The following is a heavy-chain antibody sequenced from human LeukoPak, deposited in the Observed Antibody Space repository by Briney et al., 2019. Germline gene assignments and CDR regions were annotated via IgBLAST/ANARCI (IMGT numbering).Heavy chain of an antibody. D-gene: IGHD3-3*01. Sequence: GSLRLSCAASGFTGSSNFLSLVRPAPGKGLQWVSVIYSGGNTYYADSVKGRFTISRDNSKNTLYLQMNSLRAEDTAVYYCARAHLLYDFWSGYAVKCFDYWGQGTLVTVSS. V-gene: IGHV3-66*01. CDR2: IYSGGNT. J-gene: IGHJ4*02. CDR3: ARAHLLYDFWSGYAVKCFDY. CDR1: GFTGSSNF.